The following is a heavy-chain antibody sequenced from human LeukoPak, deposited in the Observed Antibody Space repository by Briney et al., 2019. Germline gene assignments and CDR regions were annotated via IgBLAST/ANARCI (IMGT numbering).Heavy chain of an antibody. CDR3: ARESTSYYDY. J-gene: IGHJ4*02. CDR1: GFTFSSYG. D-gene: IGHD2-2*01. V-gene: IGHV3-7*01. CDR2: IKQDGREK. Sequence: GGSLRLSCAGSGFTFSSYGMHWVRQAPGKGLEWVANIKQDGREKYYVDSVKGRFTISRDNAKNSLYLQMNSLRAEDTAVYYCARESTSYYDYWGQGTLVTVSS.